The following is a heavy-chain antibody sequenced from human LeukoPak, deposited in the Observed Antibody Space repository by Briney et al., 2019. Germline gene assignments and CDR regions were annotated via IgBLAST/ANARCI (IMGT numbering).Heavy chain of an antibody. D-gene: IGHD4-17*01. CDR2: INHSGST. CDR3: ARVRRLIRMNYYYHMDV. CDR1: GGSFSGYY. V-gene: IGHV4-34*01. J-gene: IGHJ6*03. Sequence: SSETLSLTCAVYGGSFSGYYWSWIRQPPGEGLEWIGEINHSGSTNYNPSLKSRVTISVDTSKNQFSLKLSSVTAADTAVYYCARVRRLIRMNYYYHMDVWGKGTTVTVSS.